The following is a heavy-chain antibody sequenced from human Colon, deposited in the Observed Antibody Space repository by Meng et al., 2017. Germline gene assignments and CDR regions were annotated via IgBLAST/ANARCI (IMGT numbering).Heavy chain of an antibody. CDR2: INPNTGGT. CDR1: GYIFTDYY. CDR3: ARPDCSSSDCYTPLH. J-gene: IGHJ4*02. Sequence: QVQLVQSGAEVMKPGAFVKGSCKASGYIFTDYYIHWVRQAPGRGLEWMGRINPNTGGTNYGQRFQGRVTVTSDTSISTAYMDLSKLTSDDTAVYYCARPDCSSSDCYTPLHWGQGTLVTVSS. V-gene: IGHV1-2*06. D-gene: IGHD2-2*02.